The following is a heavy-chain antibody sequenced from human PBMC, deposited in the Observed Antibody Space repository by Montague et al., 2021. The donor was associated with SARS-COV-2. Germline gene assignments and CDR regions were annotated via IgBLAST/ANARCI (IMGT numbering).Heavy chain of an antibody. CDR2: INYSGHA. V-gene: IGHV4-34*01. Sequence: SAPLSLTCAVYGGSFSDYYWAWIRQPPGKGLEWIGEINYSGHANYNPSLKSRVIMSLDTSKGEFSLKVNSVTAADTAMYYCARVATGWRPGEFWYFDFWGRGTLVTVSS. D-gene: IGHD3-10*01. CDR3: ARVATGWRPGEFWYFDF. J-gene: IGHJ2*01. CDR1: GGSFSDYY.